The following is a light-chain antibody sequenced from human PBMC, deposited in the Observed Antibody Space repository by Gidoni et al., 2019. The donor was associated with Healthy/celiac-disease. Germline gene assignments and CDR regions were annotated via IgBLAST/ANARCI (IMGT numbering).Light chain of an antibody. J-gene: IGKJ4*01. V-gene: IGKV1-33*01. CDR1: QDISNY. CDR2: DAS. CDR3: QQYDNLPLT. Sequence: QITPFPSPLSASVGDRVTITCQASQDISNYLNWYQQKPGKAPKLLIYDASNLETGVPSRFSGSGSGTDFTFTISSLQPEDIATYYCQQYDNLPLTFGGGTKVEIK.